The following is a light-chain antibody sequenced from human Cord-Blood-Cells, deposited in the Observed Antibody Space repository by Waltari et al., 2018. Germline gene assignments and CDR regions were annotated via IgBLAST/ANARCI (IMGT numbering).Light chain of an antibody. CDR2: GAS. CDR1: QSVSSN. Sequence: EIVMTKSPATLSVSPGERATLSCRASQSVSSNLAWYQQKPGQAPRLLIYGASTRAPGIPARFSGSGSGTEFTLTISSLQSEDCAVYYCQQYNNWYTFGQGTKLEIK. J-gene: IGKJ2*01. V-gene: IGKV3-15*01. CDR3: QQYNNWYT.